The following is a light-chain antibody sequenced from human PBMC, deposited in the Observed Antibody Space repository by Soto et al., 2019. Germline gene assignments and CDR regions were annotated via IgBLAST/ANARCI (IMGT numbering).Light chain of an antibody. CDR3: QQYNNWPRT. CDR2: GAS. Sequence: EIVMTQSPATLSVSPGERATLSCRASQSVSSNLAWYQQKPGQAPRLRIYGASTRATGIPARFSGSGCGTEFTLTISSLQSEDFAVYYCQQYNNWPRTFGQGTKLEIK. V-gene: IGKV3-15*01. J-gene: IGKJ2*01. CDR1: QSVSSN.